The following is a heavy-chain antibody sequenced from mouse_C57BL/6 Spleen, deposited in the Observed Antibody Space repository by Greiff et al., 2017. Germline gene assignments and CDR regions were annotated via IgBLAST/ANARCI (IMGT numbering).Heavy chain of an antibody. J-gene: IGHJ4*01. CDR2: IDPSDSYT. Sequence: QVQLQQPGAELVKPGASVKLSCKASGYTFTSYWMQWVKQRPGQGLERIGEIDPSDSYTNYNQKFKGKATLTVDTSSSTAYMQLSSLTSEDSAVYYCARKGLGQDAMDYWGQGTSVTVSS. D-gene: IGHD4-1*01. CDR3: ARKGLGQDAMDY. CDR1: GYTFTSYW. V-gene: IGHV1-50*01.